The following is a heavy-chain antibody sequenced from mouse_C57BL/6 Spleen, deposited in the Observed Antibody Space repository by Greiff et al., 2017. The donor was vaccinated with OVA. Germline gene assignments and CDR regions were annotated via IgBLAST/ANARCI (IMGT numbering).Heavy chain of an antibody. CDR2: IYPGSGST. D-gene: IGHD2-5*01. CDR1: GYTFTSYW. J-gene: IGHJ3*01. Sequence: QVQLQQPGAELVKPGASVKMSCKASGYTFTSYWITWVKQRPGQGLEWIGDIYPGSGSTNYNEKFKSKATLTVDTSSSTAYMQLSSLTSEDSAVXYCARSDYSNYGWFAYWGQGTLVTVSA. V-gene: IGHV1-55*01. CDR3: ARSDYSNYGWFAY.